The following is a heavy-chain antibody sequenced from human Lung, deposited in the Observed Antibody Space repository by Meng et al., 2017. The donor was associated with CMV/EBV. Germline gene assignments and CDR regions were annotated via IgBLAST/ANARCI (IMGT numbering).Heavy chain of an antibody. D-gene: IGHD3-10*01. Sequence: VPLQESGPGSVNPSEPLSLTCTVSGGSISSYYWSWIRQPPGKGLEWIVYIYYSGSTNYNPSLKSRVTISVDTSKNQFSLKLSSVTAADTAVYYCAREEGIGGFDPWGQGTLVTVSS. CDR1: GGSISSYY. J-gene: IGHJ5*02. CDR2: IYYSGST. V-gene: IGHV4-59*01. CDR3: AREEGIGGFDP.